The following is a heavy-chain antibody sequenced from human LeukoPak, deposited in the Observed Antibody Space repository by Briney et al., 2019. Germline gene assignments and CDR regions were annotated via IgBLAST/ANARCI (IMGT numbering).Heavy chain of an antibody. Sequence: GGSLRLSCAASGFIFSGYWMTWVRQAPGKGLEWVSYISSSGSTIYYADSVKGRFTISRDNAKNSLYLQMNSLRAEDTAVYYCAREEPLWFRDVPANWFDPWGQGTLVTVSS. J-gene: IGHJ5*02. CDR3: AREEPLWFRDVPANWFDP. CDR2: ISSSGSTI. D-gene: IGHD3-10*01. V-gene: IGHV3-48*04. CDR1: GFIFSGYW.